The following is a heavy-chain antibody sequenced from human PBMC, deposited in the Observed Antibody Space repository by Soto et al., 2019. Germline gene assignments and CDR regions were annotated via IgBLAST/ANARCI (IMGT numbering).Heavy chain of an antibody. V-gene: IGHV3-11*01. Sequence: GGSLRLSCAASGFTFGGYYMSWIRQAPGKGLEWVSYISGSGSTMYYADSVKGRFTISRDNAKNSLFLQMNSLRVEDTAVYYCARVLYSSNWGYYFDYWGRGALVTVAS. CDR1: GFTFGGYY. CDR2: ISGSGSTM. J-gene: IGHJ4*02. CDR3: ARVLYSSNWGYYFDY. D-gene: IGHD6-13*01.